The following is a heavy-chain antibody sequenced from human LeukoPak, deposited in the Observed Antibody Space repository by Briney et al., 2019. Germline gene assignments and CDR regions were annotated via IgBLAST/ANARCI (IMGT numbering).Heavy chain of an antibody. CDR2: ISYDGSNK. V-gene: IGHV3-30-3*01. CDR3: AKDPGLRFVVH. J-gene: IGHJ4*02. Sequence: GRSLRLSCAASGFTFSSYAMHWVRQAPGKGLEWVAVISYDGSNKYYADSVKGRFTISRDNSKNTLYLQMNSLRPEDTAVYYCAKDPGLRFVVHWGQGTLVTVFS. CDR1: GFTFSSYA. D-gene: IGHD2-15*01.